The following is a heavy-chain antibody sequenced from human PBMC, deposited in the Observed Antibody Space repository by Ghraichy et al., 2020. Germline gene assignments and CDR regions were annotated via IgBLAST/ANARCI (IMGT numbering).Heavy chain of an antibody. CDR3: AREPYSSSWTYWYFDL. CDR1: GGSISSYY. J-gene: IGHJ2*01. V-gene: IGHV4-59*01. Sequence: SETLSLTCTVSGGSISSYYWSWIRQPPGKGLEWIGYIYYSGSTNYNPSLKSRVTISVDTSKNQFSLKLSSVTAADTAVYYCAREPYSSSWTYWYFDLWGRGTLVTVSS. CDR2: IYYSGST. D-gene: IGHD6-13*01.